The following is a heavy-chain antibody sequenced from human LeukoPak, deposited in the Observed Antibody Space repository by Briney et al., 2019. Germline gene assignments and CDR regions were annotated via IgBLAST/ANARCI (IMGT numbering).Heavy chain of an antibody. CDR3: ARGYSSSWYDY. D-gene: IGHD6-13*01. CDR2: IYYSGST. V-gene: IGHV4-59*01. J-gene: IGHJ4*02. Sequence: PSETLSLTCTVSGGSISSYYWSWIRQPPGKGLEWIGYIYYSGSTDYNPSLKSRVTISVDTSKNQFSLKLSSVTAADTAVYYCARGYSSSWYDYWGQGTLVTVSS. CDR1: GGSISSYY.